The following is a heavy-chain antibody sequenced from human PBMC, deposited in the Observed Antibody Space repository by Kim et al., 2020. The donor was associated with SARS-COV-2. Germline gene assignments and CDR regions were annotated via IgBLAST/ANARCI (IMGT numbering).Heavy chain of an antibody. J-gene: IGHJ4*02. CDR3: ARDAVGATSPDY. D-gene: IGHD1-26*01. Sequence: SYAQKFQGRVTMTRDTSTRTVYMELSSLRSEDTAVYYCARDAVGATSPDYWGQGTLVTVSS. V-gene: IGHV1-46*01.